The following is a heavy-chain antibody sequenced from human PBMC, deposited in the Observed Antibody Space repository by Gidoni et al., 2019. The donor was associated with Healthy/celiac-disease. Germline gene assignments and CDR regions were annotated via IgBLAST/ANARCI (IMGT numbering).Heavy chain of an antibody. V-gene: IGHV3-21*01. CDR1: GFTFSSYS. Sequence: EVQLVESGGGLVKPGGSLRLSCAASGFTFSSYSMNWVHQAPGKGLEWVSSISSSSSYIYYADAVKGRFTISRDNAKNSLYLQMNSLRAEDTAVYYCARDRDSSGPGAPFPGDYGMDVWGQGTTVTVSS. D-gene: IGHD6-19*01. CDR2: ISSSSSYI. J-gene: IGHJ6*02. CDR3: ARDRDSSGPGAPFPGDYGMDV.